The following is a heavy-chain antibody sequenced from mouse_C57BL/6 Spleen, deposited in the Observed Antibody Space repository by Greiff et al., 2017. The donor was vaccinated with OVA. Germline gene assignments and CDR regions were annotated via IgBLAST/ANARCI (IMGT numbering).Heavy chain of an antibody. V-gene: IGHV5-2*01. CDR1: EYEFPSHD. J-gene: IGHJ1*03. Sequence: EVKLMESGGGLVQPGESLKLSCESNEYEFPSHDMSWVRKTPEKRLELVAAINSDGGSTYYPDTMERRFIISRDNTKKTLYLQMSSLRSEDTALYYGARQANWDVPYFEVWGTGTTVTVSS. CDR3: ARQANWDVPYFEV. D-gene: IGHD4-1*01. CDR2: INSDGGST.